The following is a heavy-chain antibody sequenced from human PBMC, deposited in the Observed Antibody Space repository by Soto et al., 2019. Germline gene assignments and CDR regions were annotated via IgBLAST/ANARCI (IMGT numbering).Heavy chain of an antibody. CDR1: GGSISSGATGSY. Sequence: QVQLQESGPGLVKPSQTLSLTCTVSGGSISSGATGSYWTWIRQLPGKGLEWIGYIYYTGNTYYNPSLKSRPTISIDTSENQFSLRLTSVNAADTAVYFCASGHDAYKVRYWGQGTLVTVSS. D-gene: IGHD1-1*01. CDR3: ASGHDAYKVRY. J-gene: IGHJ4*02. CDR2: IYYTGNT. V-gene: IGHV4-31*03.